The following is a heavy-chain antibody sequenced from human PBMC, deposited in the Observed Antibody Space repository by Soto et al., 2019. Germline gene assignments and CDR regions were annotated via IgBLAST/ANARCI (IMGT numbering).Heavy chain of an antibody. Sequence: GGSLRLSCAASGFTVSSNYMSWVRQAPGKGLEWVSIIYSGGSTYYADSVKGRFTISRDNSKNTLYLQMNSLRAEDTAVYYCARDRNGEYTMGHYYYGMDVWGQGTTVTVSS. V-gene: IGHV3-53*01. D-gene: IGHD4-17*01. J-gene: IGHJ6*02. CDR1: GFTVSSNY. CDR2: IYSGGST. CDR3: ARDRNGEYTMGHYYYGMDV.